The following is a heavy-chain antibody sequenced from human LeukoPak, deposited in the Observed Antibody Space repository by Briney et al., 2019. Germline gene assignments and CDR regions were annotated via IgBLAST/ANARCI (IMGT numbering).Heavy chain of an antibody. D-gene: IGHD3-10*01. CDR1: GFTFGDYA. CDR3: AGEGMDV. Sequence: GGSLRLSCTASGFTFGDYAMSWVRQAPVKGLEWVSSISSGTTYIHYADSVKGRFTISRDNAKNSLYLQMNSLRAEDTAVYYCAGEGMDVWGQGTTVTVSS. CDR2: ISSGTTYI. J-gene: IGHJ6*02. V-gene: IGHV3-21*01.